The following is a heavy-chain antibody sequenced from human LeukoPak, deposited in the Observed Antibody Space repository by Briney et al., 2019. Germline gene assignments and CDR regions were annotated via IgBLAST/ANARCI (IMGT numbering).Heavy chain of an antibody. J-gene: IGHJ4*02. Sequence: GGSLRLSCAASGFTFSGFAMTWVRQAPGKGLEWVSTIGSTGTSAHYADSVKGRFTISRDNSKNTLYLQMNSLRAEDTAVYFCAKTMGAIDHDYWGQGILVTVSS. CDR3: AKTMGAIDHDY. V-gene: IGHV3-23*01. CDR1: GFTFSGFA. D-gene: IGHD1-26*01. CDR2: IGSTGTSA.